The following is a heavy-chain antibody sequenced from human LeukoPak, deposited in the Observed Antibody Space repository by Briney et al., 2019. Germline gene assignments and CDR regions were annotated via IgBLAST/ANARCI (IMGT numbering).Heavy chain of an antibody. V-gene: IGHV3-23*01. Sequence: GGSLRLSCAASGFSFSNSWMNWVRQAPGKGLEWVSTISGSGDVIYSTDSVKGRFTVSRDNFKSTMYLQMDGLRAEDTATYYCAKFMGGSGDYVSAFYYYALDVWGQGTTVTVSS. CDR1: GFSFSNSW. D-gene: IGHD3-10*02. J-gene: IGHJ6*02. CDR2: ISGSGDVI. CDR3: AKFMGGSGDYVSAFYYYALDV.